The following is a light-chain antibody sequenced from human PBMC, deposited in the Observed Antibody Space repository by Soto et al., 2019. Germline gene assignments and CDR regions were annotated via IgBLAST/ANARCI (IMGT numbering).Light chain of an antibody. CDR3: QQRTNWPPSLT. V-gene: IGKV3-11*01. CDR1: QSVTSY. CDR2: DSS. J-gene: IGKJ4*01. Sequence: EIVLTQSPATLSLSPGERATLSCRASQSVTSYLSWYQQKPCQAPRLLIYDSSNRATGIPARFSGSGYGTAFTLAISSLEPVDFAVYYCQQRTNWPPSLTFGGGTKVEIK.